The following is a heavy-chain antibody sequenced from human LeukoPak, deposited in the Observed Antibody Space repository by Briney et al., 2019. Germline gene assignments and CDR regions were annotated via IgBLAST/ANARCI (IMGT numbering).Heavy chain of an antibody. CDR3: ARVSSKPGGDYGMDV. V-gene: IGHV3-13*01. J-gene: IGHJ6*02. D-gene: IGHD3-16*01. Sequence: GGSLRLSCAASGFTFSSYDMHWVRHATGKGLEWVSAIGTAGDTYYPGSVKGRFTISRENAKNSLYLQMNSLRAEDTAVYYCARVSSKPGGDYGMDVWGQGTTVTVSS. CDR1: GFTFSSYD. CDR2: IGTAGDT.